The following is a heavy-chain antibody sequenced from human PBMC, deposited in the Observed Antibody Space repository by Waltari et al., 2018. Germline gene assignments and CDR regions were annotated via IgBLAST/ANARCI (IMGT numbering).Heavy chain of an antibody. CDR2: ISSSSSTI. CDR1: GFTFSSYS. D-gene: IGHD1-26*01. V-gene: IGHV3-48*04. J-gene: IGHJ4*02. Sequence: EVQLVESGGGLVQPGGSLRLSCAASGFTFSSYSMNWVRQAPGKGLEWVSYISSSSSTIYYADSVKGRFTSSRDNAKNSLYLQMNSLRAEDTAVYYCARDREWELPHFDYWGQGTLVTVSS. CDR3: ARDREWELPHFDY.